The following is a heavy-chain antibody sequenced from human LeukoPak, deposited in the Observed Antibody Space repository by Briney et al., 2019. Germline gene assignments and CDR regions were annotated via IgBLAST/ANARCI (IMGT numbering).Heavy chain of an antibody. D-gene: IGHD4-23*01. CDR3: ARGETSAMVTPNFGY. CDR2: ISGSGGST. V-gene: IGHV3-23*01. J-gene: IGHJ4*02. Sequence: GGSLRLSCAASGFTFSSYAMSWVRQAPGKGLEWVSAISGSGGSTYYADSVKGRFTISRDNSKNTLYLQMNSLRAEDTAVYYCARGETSAMVTPNFGYWGQGTLVTVSS. CDR1: GFTFSSYA.